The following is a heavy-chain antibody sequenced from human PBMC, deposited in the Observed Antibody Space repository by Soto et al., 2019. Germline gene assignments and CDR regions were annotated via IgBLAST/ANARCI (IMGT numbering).Heavy chain of an antibody. CDR1: GGSISSCY. Sequence: VQLQESGPGLVRPSETLSLTCTVAGGSISSCYWSWMRQPPGKGLEWIGYIYYSGSTNYNPSRKSRVTISVDTSTNQFSLKLSSVTAADTAVYYCARRWGANVAYWGQGTLVTVSS. V-gene: IGHV4-59*01. CDR2: IYYSGST. CDR3: ARRWGANVAY. J-gene: IGHJ4*02. D-gene: IGHD3-16*01.